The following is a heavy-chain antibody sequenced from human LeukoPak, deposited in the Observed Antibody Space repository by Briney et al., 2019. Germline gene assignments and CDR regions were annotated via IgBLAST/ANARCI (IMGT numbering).Heavy chain of an antibody. CDR3: ARNDYSNYFDY. CDR1: GGSFSCYY. Sequence: PSETLSLTCAVYGGSFSCYYWGWIRQPPGKGLEWIGSIYYSGSTYYNPSLKRRVTISVDTSKNQFSLQLSSVTAADTAVYYCARNDYSNYFDYWGQGTLVTVS. D-gene: IGHD4-11*01. J-gene: IGHJ4*02. CDR2: IYYSGST. V-gene: IGHV4-39*07.